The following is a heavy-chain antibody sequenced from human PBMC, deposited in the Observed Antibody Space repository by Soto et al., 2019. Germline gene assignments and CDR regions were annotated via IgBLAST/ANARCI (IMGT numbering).Heavy chain of an antibody. CDR3: ARGPVVRGYEVFDI. J-gene: IGHJ3*02. CDR2: ISYDGSKK. CDR1: GFTFSTYG. Sequence: ESGGGVVQPGRSLRLSCTAAGFTFSTYGMDWVRQAPGKGLEWVAVISYDGSKKYYEDSVKGRFTISRDNSKNTLYLQMNSLTAEDTAVYFCARGPVVRGYEVFDIWGQGTTVTVSS. V-gene: IGHV3-30*03. D-gene: IGHD3-10*01.